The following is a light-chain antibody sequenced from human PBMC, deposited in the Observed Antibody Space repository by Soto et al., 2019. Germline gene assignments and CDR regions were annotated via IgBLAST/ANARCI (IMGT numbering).Light chain of an antibody. Sequence: DIQLTQSPSFLSASVGDRVTLTCRASQGISSYLAWYQQKPGKAPNLLIYAASTLQSGVPSRFSGSGSGTEFTLTISSLQAEDLATYYCQQLNSYPRTFGGGTKVEIK. V-gene: IGKV1-9*01. CDR1: QGISSY. CDR2: AAS. J-gene: IGKJ4*01. CDR3: QQLNSYPRT.